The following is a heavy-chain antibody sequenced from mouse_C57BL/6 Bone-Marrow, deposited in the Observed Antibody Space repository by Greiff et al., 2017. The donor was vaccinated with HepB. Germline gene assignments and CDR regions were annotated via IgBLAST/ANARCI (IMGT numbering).Heavy chain of an antibody. V-gene: IGHV1-39*01. CDR2: INPNYGTT. CDR1: GYSFTDYN. D-gene: IGHD3-2*02. CDR3: ARYPLGSSGPAWFAY. Sequence: EVKLVESGPELVKPGASVKISCKASGYSFTDYNMNWVKQSNGKSLEWIGVINPNYGTTSYNQKFKGKATLTVDQSSSTAYMQLNSLTSEDSAVYYCARYPLGSSGPAWFAYWGQGTLVTVSA. J-gene: IGHJ3*01.